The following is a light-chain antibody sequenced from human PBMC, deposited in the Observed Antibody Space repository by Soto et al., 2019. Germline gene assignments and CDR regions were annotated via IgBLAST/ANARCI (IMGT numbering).Light chain of an antibody. Sequence: EIELTQSPDTLSLSPGERATLSCRASQSVTSKYLAWYQQKPGQAPRLLIHGASNRATGIPDRFSGSGSGTDFTLTISRLEPEDFALYYCQQYGSSVQFGGGTKVEIK. CDR2: GAS. V-gene: IGKV3-20*01. CDR3: QQYGSSVQ. J-gene: IGKJ4*02. CDR1: QSVTSKY.